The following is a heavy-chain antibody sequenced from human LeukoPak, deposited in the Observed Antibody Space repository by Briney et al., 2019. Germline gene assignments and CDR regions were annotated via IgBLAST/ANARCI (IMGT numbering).Heavy chain of an antibody. V-gene: IGHV4-59*08. D-gene: IGHD3-10*01. Sequence: SETLSLTCTVSGGSIRSHYWSWIRQPPGKGLEWIGYIYYSGSTNYNPSLKSRVTISVDTSKNQFSLKLSSVTAADTAVYYCVSPYRGRFDYWGQGTLVTVSS. CDR1: GGSIRSHY. CDR3: VSPYRGRFDY. CDR2: IYYSGST. J-gene: IGHJ4*02.